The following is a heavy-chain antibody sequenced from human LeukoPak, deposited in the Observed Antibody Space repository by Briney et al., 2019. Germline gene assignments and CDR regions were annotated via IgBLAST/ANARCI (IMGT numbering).Heavy chain of an antibody. CDR1: GFTFSSYG. J-gene: IGHJ4*02. V-gene: IGHV3-30*18. CDR2: ISYDGSNK. CDR3: AKATSWYLGQFDY. D-gene: IGHD6-13*01. Sequence: GGSLRLSCAASGFTFSSYGMHWVRQAPGKGLEWVAVISYDGSNKYYADSVKGRFTISRDNSKNTLYLQMNSLRAEDTAVYYRAKATSWYLGQFDYWGQGTLVTVSS.